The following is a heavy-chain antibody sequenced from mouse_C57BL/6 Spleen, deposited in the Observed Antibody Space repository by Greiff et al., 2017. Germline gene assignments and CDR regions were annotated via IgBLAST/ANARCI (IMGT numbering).Heavy chain of an antibody. CDR2: ISSGSSTL. CDR1: GFTFSDYG. J-gene: IGHJ4*01. D-gene: IGHD4-1*01. V-gene: IGHV5-17*01. CDR3: AKGASPNCPMDY. Sequence: VQLKESGGGLVKPGGSLKLSCAASGFTFSDYGMHWVRQAPEKGLEWVAYISSGSSTLYYADTVKGRFTISRDNAKNTLFLQMTSLRSEDTAMDYCAKGASPNCPMDYWGQGTSVTVSS.